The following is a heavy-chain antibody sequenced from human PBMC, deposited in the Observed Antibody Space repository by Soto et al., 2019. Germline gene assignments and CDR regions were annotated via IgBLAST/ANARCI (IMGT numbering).Heavy chain of an antibody. J-gene: IGHJ4*02. CDR1: GFTFSDYY. D-gene: IGHD6-19*01. CDR3: ARACGSGWSLHY. Sequence: QGQLVESGGGLVKPGGSLRLSCAASGFTFSDYYMTWLRQAPGKGLEWVSYIGTSVTTIPYADAVKGRFTISRDNAKNPLYLQMNSLSAEDTALYFCARACGSGWSLHYWVQGTLVTLSS. CDR2: IGTSVTTI. V-gene: IGHV3-11*01.